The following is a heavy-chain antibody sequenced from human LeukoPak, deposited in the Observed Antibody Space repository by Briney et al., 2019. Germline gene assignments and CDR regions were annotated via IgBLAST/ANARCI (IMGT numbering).Heavy chain of an antibody. CDR1: GGSFRGDY. CDR2: FNHSGST. CDR3: ARSEGHLILTGFDY. J-gene: IGHJ4*02. Sequence: SESLSLTSAVYGGSFRGDYWSCSREPPREGLEWSGEFNHSGSTNYNPSLKSRVTISVDTSKNKFSPKLRSATAADTPVYYCARSEGHLILTGFDYWGQGTLVTVSS. D-gene: IGHD3/OR15-3a*01. V-gene: IGHV4-34*01.